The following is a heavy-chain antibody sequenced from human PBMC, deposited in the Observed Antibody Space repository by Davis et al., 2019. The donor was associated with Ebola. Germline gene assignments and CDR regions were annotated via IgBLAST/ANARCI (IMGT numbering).Heavy chain of an antibody. D-gene: IGHD2-15*01. CDR3: AKRWCSGGSCSVDY. V-gene: IGHV3-23*01. Sequence: PGGSLRLSCAASGVTCSSYAMSWVRQAPGKGLEWVSAISNNGAGTYNADSVKGRFTISRDNSKNTLYLQMNSLRVEDSAVYYCAKRWCSGGSCSVDYCGQGTLVPVSS. CDR1: GVTCSSYA. CDR2: ISNNGAGT. J-gene: IGHJ4*02.